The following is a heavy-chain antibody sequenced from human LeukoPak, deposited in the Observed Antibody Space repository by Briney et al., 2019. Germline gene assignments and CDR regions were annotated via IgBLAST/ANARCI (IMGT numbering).Heavy chain of an antibody. V-gene: IGHV4-34*01. Sequence: PSETLSLTCAVYGGSFSAYSWSWIRQPPGKGLEWIGEINHSGSTNYNASLKSRLTISVDTSKNQFSLKLSSVTAADTAVYYCARVGPYKITMVRGIMGYFDSWGQGNLVTASS. CDR1: GGSFSAYS. CDR2: INHSGST. D-gene: IGHD3-10*01. J-gene: IGHJ4*02. CDR3: ARVGPYKITMVRGIMGYFDS.